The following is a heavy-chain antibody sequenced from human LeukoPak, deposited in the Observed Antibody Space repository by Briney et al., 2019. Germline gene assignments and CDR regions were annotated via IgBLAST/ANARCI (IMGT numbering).Heavy chain of an antibody. J-gene: IGHJ4*02. D-gene: IGHD5-24*01. CDR2: INQDGSEK. Sequence: GGSLRLSCAASGFTFSTYAMSWVRQAPGKGLEWVANINQDGSEKYYVDSVKGRFTISRDNAKNSLYLQMNSLRAEDTAVYYCARREMATITDYWGQGTLVTVSS. V-gene: IGHV3-7*01. CDR3: ARREMATITDY. CDR1: GFTFSTYA.